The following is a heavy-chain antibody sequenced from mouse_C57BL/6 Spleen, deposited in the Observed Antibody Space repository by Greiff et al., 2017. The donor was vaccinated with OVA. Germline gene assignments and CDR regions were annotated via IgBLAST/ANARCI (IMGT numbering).Heavy chain of an antibody. CDR3: ERGNCYFDV. Sequence: VQLKQSGPELVKPGASVKIPCKASGYTFTDYNMDWVKQSHGKSLEWIGDINPNNGGNNYNKKFKGKATLTVDKSSSTAYMKLRSLTAEDTADYYGERGNCYFDVWGKGTTVTVSS. J-gene: IGHJ1*03. V-gene: IGHV1-18*01. CDR1: GYTFTDYN. CDR2: INPNNGGN.